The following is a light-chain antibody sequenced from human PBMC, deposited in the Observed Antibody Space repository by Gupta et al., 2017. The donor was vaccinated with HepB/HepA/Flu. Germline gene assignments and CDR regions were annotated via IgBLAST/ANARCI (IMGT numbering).Light chain of an antibody. CDR3: MQALQTPHT. CDR1: QSLLHSDGNSY. J-gene: IGKJ4*01. CDR2: LSS. Sequence: DIVMTQSPLSLPVTPGASTFISCRSSQSLLHSDGNSYLDWYLQKPGQSPQLLIYLSSNLASGVPDRFSGSGSGTDFSLEISRVEAEDVGVYYCMQALQTPHTFGGGTKVEIK. V-gene: IGKV2-28*01.